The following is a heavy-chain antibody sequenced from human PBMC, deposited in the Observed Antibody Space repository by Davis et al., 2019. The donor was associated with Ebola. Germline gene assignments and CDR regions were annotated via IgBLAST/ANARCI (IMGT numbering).Heavy chain of an antibody. D-gene: IGHD1-26*01. CDR2: IYYSGST. CDR3: ARHPRGSYFDYFDY. V-gene: IGHV4-59*08. Sequence: SETLSLTCTVSGGSISSYYWSWIRQPPGKGLEWIGYIYYSGSTNYNPSLKSRVTISVDTSKNQFSLKLSSVTAADTAVYHCARHPRGSYFDYFDYWGQGTLVTVSS. CDR1: GGSISSYY. J-gene: IGHJ4*02.